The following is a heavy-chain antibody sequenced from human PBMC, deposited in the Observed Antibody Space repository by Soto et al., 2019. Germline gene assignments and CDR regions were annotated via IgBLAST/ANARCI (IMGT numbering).Heavy chain of an antibody. J-gene: IGHJ6*02. Sequence: PSETLSLTCAVYGGSFSGYCWSWIRQPAGKGLEWMGEINHSGSTNYNPSLKSRVNISVDTSKNQFSLKLSSVTAADTAVYYCARGPGERVDYYYGIDVRGQGTTVTVSS. D-gene: IGHD3-10*01. V-gene: IGHV4-34*01. CDR1: GGSFSGYC. CDR3: ARGPGERVDYYYGIDV. CDR2: INHSGST.